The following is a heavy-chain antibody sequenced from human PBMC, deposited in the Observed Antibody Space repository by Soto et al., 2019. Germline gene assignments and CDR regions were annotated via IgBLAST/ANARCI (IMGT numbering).Heavy chain of an antibody. J-gene: IGHJ4*02. Sequence: GESLKISCDCSGYTFSNFWIGLVLQLPGQGLEWMGIIYPGDHETRYSPSFLGKVTISAETSINTAYLQWSSLEASDSAFYFCARSPRSSPYFDFWGQGALVTVSS. CDR3: ARSPRSSPYFDF. CDR1: GYTFSNFW. D-gene: IGHD6-13*01. CDR2: IYPGDHET. V-gene: IGHV5-51*01.